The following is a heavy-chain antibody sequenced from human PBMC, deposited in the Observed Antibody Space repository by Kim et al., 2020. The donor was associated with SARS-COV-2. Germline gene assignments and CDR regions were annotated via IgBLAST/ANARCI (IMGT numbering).Heavy chain of an antibody. CDR3: ASASGTASDWYFDL. J-gene: IGHJ2*01. V-gene: IGHV3-21*01. Sequence: GGSLRLSCAASGFTFSSYSMNWVRQAPGKGLEWVSSISSSSSYIYYADSVKGRFTISRDNAKNSLYLQMNSLRAEDTAVYYCASASGTASDWYFDLWGRGTLVTVSS. D-gene: IGHD5-18*01. CDR2: ISSSSSYI. CDR1: GFTFSSYS.